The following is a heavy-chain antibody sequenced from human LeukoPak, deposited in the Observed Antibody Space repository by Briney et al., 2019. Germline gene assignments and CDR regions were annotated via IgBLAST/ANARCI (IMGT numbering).Heavy chain of an antibody. CDR3: AKDRPPQYDSGTYSDY. D-gene: IGHD3-10*01. J-gene: IGHJ4*02. CDR2: IRYDRSKK. CDR1: GFTFSSYG. V-gene: IGHV3-30*02. Sequence: PGGSLRLSCVASGFTFSSYGIHWIRQAPGKGLEWVAFIRYDRSKKFYSDSVKGRFTISRDNSKNTLYLQMNSLRTEDTAVYFCAKDRPPQYDSGTYSDYWGQGTLVTVSS.